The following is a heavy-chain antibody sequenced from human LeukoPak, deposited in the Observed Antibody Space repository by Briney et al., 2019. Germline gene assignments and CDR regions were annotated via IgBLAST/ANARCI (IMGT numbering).Heavy chain of an antibody. V-gene: IGHV4-4*02. CDR2: ISPRGRT. Sequence: PSGTLSLTCGVSGGSLTTTNFWSWVRQPPGGGLEWIGEISPRGRTQYNPSLKSRVNISIAESKNHLFLSLASVTAADKAVYYYSRESGPYCPFGHWGQGTLVAVTS. CDR3: SRESGPYCPFGH. J-gene: IGHJ5*02. D-gene: IGHD1-26*01. CDR1: GGSLTTTNF.